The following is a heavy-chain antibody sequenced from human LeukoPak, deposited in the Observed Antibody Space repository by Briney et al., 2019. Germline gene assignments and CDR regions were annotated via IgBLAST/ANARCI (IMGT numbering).Heavy chain of an antibody. CDR1: GDSITSRSFY. V-gene: IGHV4-39*02. CDR2: VYYNGRT. J-gene: IGHJ3*02. Sequence: SETLSLTCFVSGDSITSRSFYWGWIRQPPGKNLEWIGNVYYNGRTSYNPSLKTRVTISVDTSRNHFSLKLSSVTAADTAVYYCARRQGRRTRGAFDIWGQGTMVTVSS. CDR3: ARRQGRRTRGAFDI.